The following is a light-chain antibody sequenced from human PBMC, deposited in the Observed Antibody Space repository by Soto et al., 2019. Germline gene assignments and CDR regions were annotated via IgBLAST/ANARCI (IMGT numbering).Light chain of an antibody. V-gene: IGKV3-20*01. CDR1: QSVTNNY. CDR3: QQYSSLPHT. Sequence: ESVLTQSPGTLSLSPGERATLSCRATQSVTNNYFAWYQQKPGQSPRLLIYGVSSRATDIPDRFSGSGSGTDFTLTISRLVPEDFVVYYCQQYSSLPHTFGQGTKLEVK. J-gene: IGKJ2*01. CDR2: GVS.